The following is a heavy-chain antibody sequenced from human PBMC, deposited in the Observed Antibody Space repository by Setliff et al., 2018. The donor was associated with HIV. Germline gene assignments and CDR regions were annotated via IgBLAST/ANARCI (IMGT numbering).Heavy chain of an antibody. Sequence: ASVKVSCKASGYSFTNYGISWVRQAPGQGLEWMGWISSYNDNTNYALNLQGRVTMTTDTSTSTAYMELRSLRSDDTAVYYCARAGAVETTHFDYWGQGALVTVSS. V-gene: IGHV1-18*01. J-gene: IGHJ4*02. CDR1: GYSFTNYG. CDR2: ISSYNDNT. CDR3: ARAGAVETTHFDY. D-gene: IGHD1-7*01.